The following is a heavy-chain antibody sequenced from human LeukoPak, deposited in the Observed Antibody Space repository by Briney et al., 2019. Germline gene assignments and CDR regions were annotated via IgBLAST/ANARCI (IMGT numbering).Heavy chain of an antibody. J-gene: IGHJ4*02. D-gene: IGHD3-10*01. V-gene: IGHV3-23*01. CDR3: AKERRVVRDNFDY. CDR2: ISGSGGST. CDR1: RFTFSSYA. Sequence: GGSLRLSCAASRFTFSSYAMSWVRQAPGKGLEWVSAISGSGGSTYYADSVKGRFTISRDNSKNTRYLQMNSLRAEDTAVYYCAKERRVVRDNFDYWGQGTLVTVSS.